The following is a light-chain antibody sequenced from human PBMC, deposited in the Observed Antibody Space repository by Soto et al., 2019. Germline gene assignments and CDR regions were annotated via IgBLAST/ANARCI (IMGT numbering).Light chain of an antibody. CDR2: GAS. CDR3: QQYNNWHPYT. J-gene: IGKJ2*01. Sequence: EILLTQSPSTLAVSPGERATLSCRASQSVSSKLAWYQQKPGQAPRLLIYGASTRATGIPARFSGSGSGTEFTLTISSLQSEDFAVYYCQQYNNWHPYTFGQGTKVDIK. CDR1: QSVSSK. V-gene: IGKV3-15*01.